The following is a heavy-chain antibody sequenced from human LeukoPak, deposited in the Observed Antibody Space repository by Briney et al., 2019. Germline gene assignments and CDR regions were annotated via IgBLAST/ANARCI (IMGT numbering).Heavy chain of an antibody. CDR3: AKAWQWLVGSLDY. D-gene: IGHD6-19*01. CDR1: GFTFSSYA. Sequence: PGGSLRLSCAASGFTFSSYAMSWVRQAPGKGLEWVSAISGSGDSTYYADSVKGRFTISRDNSKNTLYLQMNSLRAEDTAVYYCAKAWQWLVGSLDYWGQGTLVTVSS. V-gene: IGHV3-23*01. J-gene: IGHJ4*02. CDR2: ISGSGDST.